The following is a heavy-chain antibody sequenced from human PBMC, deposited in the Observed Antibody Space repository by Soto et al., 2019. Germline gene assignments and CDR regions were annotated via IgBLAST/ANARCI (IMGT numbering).Heavy chain of an antibody. CDR1: GGSINSGGYY. Sequence: ASETLSLTCTVSGGSINSGGYYWSWIRQHPGKGLEWIGYIYNSGSTYYNPSLKTRATISMDTSKNQFSLNLRSVIAADTAVFYCARGYGGKHTDSCGQETLVTVPQ. J-gene: IGHJ4*02. CDR3: ARGYGGKHTDS. D-gene: IGHD4-17*01. CDR2: IYNSGST. V-gene: IGHV4-31*03.